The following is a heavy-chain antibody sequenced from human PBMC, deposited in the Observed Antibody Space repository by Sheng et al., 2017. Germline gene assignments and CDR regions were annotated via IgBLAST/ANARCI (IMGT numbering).Heavy chain of an antibody. CDR1: GGSFSGYY. J-gene: IGHJ4*02. CDR3: ARVDMAVAGVIDY. Sequence: QVQLQQWGAGLLKPSETLSLTCAVYGGSFSGYYWSWIRQPPREGAWSGLGKVNHSGSTNYNPSLKSRVTISVDTSKNQFSLKLSSVTAADTAVYYCARVDMAVAGVIDYWGQGTLVTVSS. D-gene: IGHD6-19*01. V-gene: IGHV4-34*01. CDR2: VNHSGST.